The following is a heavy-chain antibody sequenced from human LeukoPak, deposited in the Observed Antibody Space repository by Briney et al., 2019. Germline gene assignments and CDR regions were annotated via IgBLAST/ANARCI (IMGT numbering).Heavy chain of an antibody. J-gene: IGHJ4*02. CDR3: ARDEHYDILTGYYNPGAFDY. CDR2: IYTSGST. V-gene: IGHV4-4*07. D-gene: IGHD3-9*01. Sequence: GSXXXYYWSWIRQPAGKCLEWIGRIYTSGSTNYNPSLRSRVTMSVDTSKNQFSLKLSSVTAADTAVYYCARDEHYDILTGYYNPGAFDYWGQGTLVTVSS. CDR1: GSXXXYY.